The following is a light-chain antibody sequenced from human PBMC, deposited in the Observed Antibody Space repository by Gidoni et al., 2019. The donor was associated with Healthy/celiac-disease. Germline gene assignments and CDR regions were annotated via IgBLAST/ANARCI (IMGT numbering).Light chain of an antibody. CDR2: AAS. CDR3: QQSYSTPYT. J-gene: IGKJ2*01. Sequence: IQITQSPFSLSASVGDRVTITCRASQSISSYLNWYQQKLGTAPKLLIYAASSLQSGVPSRFSGSGSGTDFSLTISSLQPEDFATYYCQQSYSTPYTFGQGTKLEIK. V-gene: IGKV1-39*01. CDR1: QSISSY.